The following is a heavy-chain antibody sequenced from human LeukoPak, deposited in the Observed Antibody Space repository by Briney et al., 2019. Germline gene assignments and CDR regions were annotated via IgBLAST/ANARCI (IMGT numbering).Heavy chain of an antibody. CDR3: ASLTTVTTTADY. V-gene: IGHV3-23*01. Sequence: GGSLRLSCAASGFTFSSYAMSWVRQAPGKGLEWVSAISGSGGSTYYADSVKGRFTISRDNSKNTLYLQMNSLRAEDTAVYYCASLTTVTTTADYWGQGTLVTVSS. D-gene: IGHD4-17*01. J-gene: IGHJ4*02. CDR1: GFTFSSYA. CDR2: ISGSGGST.